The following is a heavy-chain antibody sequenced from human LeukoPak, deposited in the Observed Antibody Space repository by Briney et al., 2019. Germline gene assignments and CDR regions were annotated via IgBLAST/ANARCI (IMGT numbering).Heavy chain of an antibody. CDR3: ARAYNSSWHN. D-gene: IGHD6-13*01. CDR1: GFTFDNYA. J-gene: IGHJ4*02. CDR2: ISWNSGTI. Sequence: PGGSLRLSCAASGFTFDNYAMNWVRQVPGKGLEWISLISWNSGTIGYADSVKGRFTISRDNANNFLYLQMNSLRAEDTALYYCARAYNSSWHNWGQGTLVTVSS. V-gene: IGHV3-9*01.